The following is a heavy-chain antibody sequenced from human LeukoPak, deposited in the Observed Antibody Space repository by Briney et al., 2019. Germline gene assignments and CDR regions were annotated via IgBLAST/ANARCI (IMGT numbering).Heavy chain of an antibody. CDR1: GFTFSSYG. V-gene: IGHV3-30*18. CDR2: ISYDGSNK. CDR3: AKSMKYYYDSSAWDAFDI. Sequence: QPGRSLRLSCAASGFTFSSYGMHWVRQAPGKGLEWVAVISYDGSNKYYADSVKGRFTISRDNSKNTLYLQMNSLRAEDTAVYYCAKSMKYYYDSSAWDAFDIWGQGTMVTVSS. D-gene: IGHD3-22*01. J-gene: IGHJ3*02.